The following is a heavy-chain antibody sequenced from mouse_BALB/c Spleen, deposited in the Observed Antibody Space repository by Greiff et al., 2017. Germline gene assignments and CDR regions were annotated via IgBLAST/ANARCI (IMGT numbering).Heavy chain of an antibody. CDR3: ARESYRYFDV. CDR2: ISSGSSTI. J-gene: IGHJ1*01. Sequence: EVQLVESGGGLVQPGGSRKLSCAASGFTFSSFGMHWVRQAPEKGLEWVAYISSGSSTIYYADTVKGRFTISRDNPKNTLFLQMTSLRSEDTAMYYCARESYRYFDVWGAGTTVTVSS. CDR1: GFTFSSFG. V-gene: IGHV5-17*02.